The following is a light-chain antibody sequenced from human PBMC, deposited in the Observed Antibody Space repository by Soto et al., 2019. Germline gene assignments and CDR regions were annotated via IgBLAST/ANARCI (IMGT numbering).Light chain of an antibody. J-gene: IGKJ4*01. V-gene: IGKV1-5*01. CDR2: GAS. CDR1: QSIGKW. Sequence: DIQMTQSPSILSASVGDGVTITCRASQSIGKWLAWYQQKPGKAPKVLIYGASTLESGVPSRFSGGRSGTEFTLSISSLQPDDFATYYCQHYNGHFGGGTKVDIK. CDR3: QHYNGH.